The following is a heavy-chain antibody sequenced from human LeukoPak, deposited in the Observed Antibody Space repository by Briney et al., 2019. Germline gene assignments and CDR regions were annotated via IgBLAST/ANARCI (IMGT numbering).Heavy chain of an antibody. CDR1: GGSISSSSYY. D-gene: IGHD3-22*01. CDR2: IYYSGST. Sequence: SETLSPTCTVSGGSISSSSYYWGWIRQPPGKGLEWIGSIYYSGSTYYNPSLKSRVTISVDTSKNQFSLKLSSVTAADTAVYYCARTTYYYDSSGYFPFDYWGQGTLVTVSS. CDR3: ARTTYYYDSSGYFPFDY. V-gene: IGHV4-39*07. J-gene: IGHJ4*02.